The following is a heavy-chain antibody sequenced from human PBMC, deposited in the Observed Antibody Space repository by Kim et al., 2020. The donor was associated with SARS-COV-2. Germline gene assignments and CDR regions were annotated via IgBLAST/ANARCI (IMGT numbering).Heavy chain of an antibody. CDR3: ARGGKGRVAAITMVRANNWFDP. D-gene: IGHD3-10*01. CDR1: GGSFSGYY. J-gene: IGHJ5*02. V-gene: IGHV4-34*01. CDR2: INHSGST. Sequence: SETLSLTCAVYGGSFSGYYWSWIRQPPGKGLEWIGEINHSGSTNYNPSLKSRVTISVDTSKNQFSLKLSSVTAADTAVYYCARGGKGRVAAITMVRANNWFDPWGQGTLVTVSS.